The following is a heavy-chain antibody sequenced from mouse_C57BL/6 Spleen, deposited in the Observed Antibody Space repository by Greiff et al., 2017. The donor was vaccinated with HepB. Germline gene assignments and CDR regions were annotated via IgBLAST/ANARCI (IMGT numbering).Heavy chain of an antibody. CDR1: GYTFTSYW. CDR3: AREGYGFAMDY. Sequence: VQLQQPGAELVMPGASVKLSCKASGYTFTSYWMHWVKQRPGQGLEWIGEIDPSDSYTNYNQKFKGKSTLTVDKSSSTAYMQLSSLTSEDSAVYYCAREGYGFAMDYWGQGTSVTVSS. CDR2: IDPSDSYT. J-gene: IGHJ4*01. V-gene: IGHV1-69*01. D-gene: IGHD2-2*01.